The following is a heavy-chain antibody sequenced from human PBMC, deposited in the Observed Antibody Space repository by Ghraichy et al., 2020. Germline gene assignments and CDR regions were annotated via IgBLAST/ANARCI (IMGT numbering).Heavy chain of an antibody. Sequence: SETLSLTCTVSGGSISSGGYYWSWIRQHPGKGLEWIGYIYYSGSTYYNPSLKSRVTISVDTSKNQFSLKLSSVTAADTAVYYCARGTEIFGVVIQYYFDYWGQGTLVTVSS. CDR2: IYYSGST. J-gene: IGHJ4*02. V-gene: IGHV4-31*03. CDR3: ARGTEIFGVVIQYYFDY. CDR1: GGSISSGGYY. D-gene: IGHD3-3*01.